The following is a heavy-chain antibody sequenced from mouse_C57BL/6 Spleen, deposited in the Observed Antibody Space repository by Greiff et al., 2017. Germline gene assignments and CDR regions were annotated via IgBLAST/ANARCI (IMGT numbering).Heavy chain of an antibody. Sequence: QVQLQQPGAELVKPGASVKLSCKASGYTFTSYWMQWVKQRPGQGLEWIGEIDPSDSYTNYNQKFKGKATLTVDTSSSTAYMQLSSLTSEDSAVYYCANSNYTAYWGQGTTLTVSS. CDR2: IDPSDSYT. V-gene: IGHV1-50*01. CDR3: ANSNYTAY. J-gene: IGHJ2*01. CDR1: GYTFTSYW. D-gene: IGHD2-5*01.